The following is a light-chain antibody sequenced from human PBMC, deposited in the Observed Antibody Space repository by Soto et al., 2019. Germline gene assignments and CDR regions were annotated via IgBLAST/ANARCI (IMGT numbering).Light chain of an antibody. Sequence: EIVLTQSPAILSLSPGERATLSCRATHSIGTYSAWYQHKPGQAPRLLIYDASNRATGIPARFSGGGSGTDFTLTISSLEPEDFAVYFCQLRDNSPQTFGQGTKV. CDR1: HSIGTY. V-gene: IGKV3-11*01. J-gene: IGKJ1*01. CDR2: DAS. CDR3: QLRDNSPQT.